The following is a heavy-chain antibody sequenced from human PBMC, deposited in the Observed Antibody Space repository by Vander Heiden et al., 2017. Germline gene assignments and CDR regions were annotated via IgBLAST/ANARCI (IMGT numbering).Heavy chain of an antibody. CDR3: ARDWDYSGYDSKSYYYYGMDV. J-gene: IGHJ6*02. D-gene: IGHD5-12*01. V-gene: IGHV3-30-3*01. Sequence: QVQLVESGGGVVQPGRSLRLSCAASGFTFSRYAMHWVRQAPGKGLEWVAVISYDGSNKYYADSVKGRFTISRDNSKNTLYLQMNSLRAEDTAVYYCARDWDYSGYDSKSYYYYGMDVWGQGTTVTVSS. CDR1: GFTFSRYA. CDR2: ISYDGSNK.